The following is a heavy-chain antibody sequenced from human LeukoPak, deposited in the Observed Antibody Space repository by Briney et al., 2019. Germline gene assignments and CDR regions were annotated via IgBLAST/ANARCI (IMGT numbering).Heavy chain of an antibody. J-gene: IGHJ4*02. CDR2: INPNSGGT. CDR1: GYTFTGYY. V-gene: IGHV1-2*02. Sequence: GASVKVSCKASGYTFTGYYMHWVRQAPGQGLEWMGWINPNSGGTNYAQKFQGRVTMTRDTSISTAYMELSRLRSDDTAVYYCASKSYNWNYEIFAYWGQGTLVTVSS. CDR3: ASKSYNWNYEIFAY. D-gene: IGHD1-7*01.